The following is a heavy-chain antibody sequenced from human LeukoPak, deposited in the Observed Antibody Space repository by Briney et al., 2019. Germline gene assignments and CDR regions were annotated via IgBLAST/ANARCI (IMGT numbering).Heavy chain of an antibody. CDR2: ISGGSTYI. CDR1: GFTFSSYT. Sequence: PGGSLRLSCAASGFTFSSYTMNWVRQAPGEGLEWVSSISGGSTYIYYADSVKGRFTISRDNTKNSVYLQMNGLRAEDTAIYYCARDGYCNSITCFDYWGQGTLVTVSS. J-gene: IGHJ4*02. V-gene: IGHV3-21*01. CDR3: ARDGYCNSITCFDY. D-gene: IGHD2-2*03.